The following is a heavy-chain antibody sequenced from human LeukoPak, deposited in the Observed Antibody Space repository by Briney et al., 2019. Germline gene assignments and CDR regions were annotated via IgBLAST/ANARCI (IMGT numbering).Heavy chain of an antibody. Sequence: PGRSLRLSCAASGFTFSSYGMHWVRQAPGKGLEWVALIWYDGNNKYYADSVKGRFTISRDNSKNTLYLQMNSLRAEDTAVYYCATDPSMVRLNWFDPWGQGTLVTVSS. V-gene: IGHV3-33*01. CDR3: ATDPSMVRLNWFDP. J-gene: IGHJ5*02. CDR1: GFTFSSYG. CDR2: IWYDGNNK. D-gene: IGHD3-10*01.